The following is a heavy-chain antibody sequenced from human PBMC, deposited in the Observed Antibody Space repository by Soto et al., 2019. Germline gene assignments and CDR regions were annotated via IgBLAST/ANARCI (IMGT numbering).Heavy chain of an antibody. CDR1: GCTGSSNY. CDR2: IYSGGST. Sequence: GGSLRLSCAASGCTGSSNYMSWVRQAPGKGLEWVSVIYSGGSTYYADSVKGRFTISRDDSKNTLFLQMNSLRAEDTAVYYCATAKLLLPWLFDYWGQGTLVTVSS. J-gene: IGHJ4*02. CDR3: ATAKLLLPWLFDY. V-gene: IGHV3-66*01. D-gene: IGHD2-15*01.